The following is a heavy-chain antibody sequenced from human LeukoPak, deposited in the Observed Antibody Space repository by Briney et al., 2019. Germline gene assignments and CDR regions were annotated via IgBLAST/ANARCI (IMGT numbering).Heavy chain of an antibody. Sequence: GASVKVSCKASGYTFIDYYMRWVRQAPGQGLEWIGWISPNSGGTKYVQKFQGRVTMTRDTSITTVYMELSGLSFDDTAVYYCARGGGRYSVDYWGQGTLVIVSS. CDR1: GYTFIDYY. J-gene: IGHJ4*02. D-gene: IGHD1-26*01. CDR2: ISPNSGGT. CDR3: ARGGGRYSVDY. V-gene: IGHV1-2*02.